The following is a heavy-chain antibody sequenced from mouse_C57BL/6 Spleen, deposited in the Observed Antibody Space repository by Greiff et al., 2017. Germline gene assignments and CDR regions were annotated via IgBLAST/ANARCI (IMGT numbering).Heavy chain of an antibody. CDR3: ARYYYGIGDFDY. CDR1: GFTFTDYY. V-gene: IGHV7-3*01. D-gene: IGHD1-1*01. Sequence: EVKLVESGGGLVQPGGSLSLSCAASGFTFTDYYMSWVRQPPGKALEWLGFIRNKANGYTTEYSASVKGRFTISRDNSQSILYLQMNALRAEDSATYYCARYYYGIGDFDYWGQGTTLTVSS. J-gene: IGHJ2*01. CDR2: IRNKANGYTT.